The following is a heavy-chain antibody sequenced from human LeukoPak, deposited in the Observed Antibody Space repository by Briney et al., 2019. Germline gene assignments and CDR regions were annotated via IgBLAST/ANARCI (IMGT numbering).Heavy chain of an antibody. V-gene: IGHV3-23*01. D-gene: IGHD2-2*01. J-gene: IGHJ4*02. CDR1: GFTFSSYT. CDR2: ISGRSDST. Sequence: PGGSLRLSCAASGFTFSSYTMNWVRQAPGKGLEWVSGISGRSDSTNYADSVKGRFTISRDNSKNTLYLQINSLRAEDTAVYYCAKSRSVVPAATNYWGQGTLVIVSS. CDR3: AKSRSVVPAATNY.